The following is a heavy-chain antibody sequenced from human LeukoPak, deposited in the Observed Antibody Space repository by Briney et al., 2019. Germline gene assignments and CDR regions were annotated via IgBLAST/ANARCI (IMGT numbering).Heavy chain of an antibody. CDR2: IYYSGST. CDR1: GGSISSGGYY. V-gene: IGHV4-31*03. J-gene: IGHJ5*02. D-gene: IGHD2-21*02. CDR3: ARSPDCRGDCWSWFDP. Sequence: SETLSLTCTVSGGSISSGGYYWSWIRQHPGKGLEWIGYIYYSGSTYYNPSLKSRVTISVDTSKNQFSLKLSSVTAADTAVYYCARSPDCRGDCWSWFDPWGQGTLVTVSS.